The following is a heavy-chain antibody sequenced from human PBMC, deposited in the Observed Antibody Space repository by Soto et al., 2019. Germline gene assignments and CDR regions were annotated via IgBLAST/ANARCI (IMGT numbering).Heavy chain of an antibody. D-gene: IGHD3-22*01. CDR2: ISYDGSNK. V-gene: IGHV3-30*18. J-gene: IGHJ4*02. Sequence: GGSLRLSCAASGFTFSSYGMHWVRQGPGKGLEWVAVISYDGSNKYYADSVKGRFTISRDNSKNTLYLQMNSLRAEDTAVYYCAKDPPYYYDSSGLPGYWGQGTLVTVSS. CDR3: AKDPPYYYDSSGLPGY. CDR1: GFTFSSYG.